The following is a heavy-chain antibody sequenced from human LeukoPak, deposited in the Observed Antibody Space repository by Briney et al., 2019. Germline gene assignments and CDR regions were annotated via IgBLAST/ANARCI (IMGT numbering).Heavy chain of an antibody. Sequence: PGGSLRLFCAASGFTFSDYYMSWIRQAPGKGLEWVSYISSSGTTISYTDSVRGRFTISRDSAKNSLYLQMNSLRAEDTAVYYCARDYRSTFDYWGQGTLVTVSS. V-gene: IGHV3-11*01. J-gene: IGHJ4*02. CDR1: GFTFSDYY. D-gene: IGHD1-26*01. CDR2: ISSSGTTI. CDR3: ARDYRSTFDY.